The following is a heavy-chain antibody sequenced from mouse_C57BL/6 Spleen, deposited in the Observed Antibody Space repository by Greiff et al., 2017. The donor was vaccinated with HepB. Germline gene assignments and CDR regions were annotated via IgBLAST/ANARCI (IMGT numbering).Heavy chain of an antibody. Sequence: EVQGVESGGGLVKPGGSLKLSCAASGFTFSDYGMHWVRQAPEKGLEWVAYISSGSSTIYYADTVKGRFTISRDNAKNTLFLQMNSRRSEDTAMYYCARRRDYDPFFDYWGQGTTLTVSS. V-gene: IGHV5-17*01. D-gene: IGHD2-4*01. CDR3: ARRRDYDPFFDY. J-gene: IGHJ2*01. CDR1: GFTFSDYG. CDR2: ISSGSSTI.